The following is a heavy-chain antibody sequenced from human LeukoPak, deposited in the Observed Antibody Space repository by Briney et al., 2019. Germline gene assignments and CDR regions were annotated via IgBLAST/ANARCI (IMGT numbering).Heavy chain of an antibody. V-gene: IGHV3-23*01. D-gene: IGHD6-6*01. Sequence: GGSLRLSCAAFGFTFSSYAMSWVRQAPGKGLEWVSAISGSGGSTYYADSVKGRFTISRDNSKNTLYLQMNSLRAEDTAVYYCAKDPQLRLTQNWFDPWGQGTLVTVSS. CDR3: AKDPQLRLTQNWFDP. CDR1: GFTFSSYA. J-gene: IGHJ5*02. CDR2: ISGSGGST.